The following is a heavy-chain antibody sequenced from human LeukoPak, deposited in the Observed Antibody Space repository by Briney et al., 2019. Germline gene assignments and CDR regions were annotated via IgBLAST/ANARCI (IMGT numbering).Heavy chain of an antibody. J-gene: IGHJ4*02. CDR1: GFTFSGCA. Sequence: GGSLRLSCAASGFTFSGCALSWVRQAPGKGLEWVAGISGDGAKTYYADSVKARFTISRDNPKNTLFLQMDRLRAEDTAVYYCARRVQPNAGPFDSWGQGTLASVS. CDR2: ISGDGAKT. CDR3: ARRVQPNAGPFDS. D-gene: IGHD3-10*01. V-gene: IGHV3-23*01.